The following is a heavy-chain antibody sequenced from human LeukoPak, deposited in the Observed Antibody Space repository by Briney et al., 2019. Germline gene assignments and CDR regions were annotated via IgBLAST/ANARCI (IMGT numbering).Heavy chain of an antibody. J-gene: IGHJ4*02. D-gene: IGHD5-12*01. Sequence: GGSLRLSCAASGFTFSDYYMSWIRQAPGKGLEWVSYIASSSSYTNYADSVKGRFTISRDNAKNSLYLQMNSLRAEDTAAYYCARAIEATRRSTGTCNYFDYWGQGTLVTVSS. CDR1: GFTFSDYY. CDR3: ARAIEATRRSTGTCNYFDY. V-gene: IGHV3-11*06. CDR2: IASSSSYT.